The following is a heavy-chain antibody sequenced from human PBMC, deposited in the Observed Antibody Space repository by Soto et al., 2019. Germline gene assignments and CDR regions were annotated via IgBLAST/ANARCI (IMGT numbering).Heavy chain of an antibody. Sequence: QPGGSLRLSCAASGFTFSSYAMSWVRQAPGKGLEWVSAISGSGGSTYYADSVKGRFTISRDNSKNTLYLQMNSLRAEDTAVYYCAKGIAAARPHYYGMDVWGQGTTVTVSS. V-gene: IGHV3-23*01. J-gene: IGHJ6*02. CDR1: GFTFSSYA. CDR2: ISGSGGST. D-gene: IGHD6-13*01. CDR3: AKGIAAARPHYYGMDV.